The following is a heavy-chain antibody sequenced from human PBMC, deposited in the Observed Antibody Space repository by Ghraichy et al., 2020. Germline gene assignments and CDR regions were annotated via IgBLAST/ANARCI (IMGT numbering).Heavy chain of an antibody. J-gene: IGHJ4*02. Sequence: GGSLRLSCVTSGFTLGNFVMHWVRQTPGKGLEWVAVIWYNGDKKFYADSVTGRFTISRDNSNNTVFLQLRSLRAEDTAVYYCARGYDYDSVTGHYIFERLDYWGQGTLITVSS. V-gene: IGHV3-33*01. D-gene: IGHD3-9*01. CDR3: ARGYDYDSVTGHYIFERLDY. CDR2: IWYNGDKK. CDR1: GFTLGNFV.